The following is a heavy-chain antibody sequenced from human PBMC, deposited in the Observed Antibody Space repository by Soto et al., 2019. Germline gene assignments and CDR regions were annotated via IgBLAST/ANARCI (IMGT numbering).Heavy chain of an antibody. CDR2: IIPIIGIA. CDR3: ARDRLGYCSSTSCSDLDY. D-gene: IGHD2-2*01. V-gene: IGHV1-69*04. CDR1: GYTFTSYG. J-gene: IGHJ4*02. Sequence: SVKVSCTASGYTFTSYGISWVRHAPGQGLEWMGRIIPIIGIANYAQKFQGRVTITADKSTSTAYMELSSLRSEDTAVYYCARDRLGYCSSTSCSDLDYWGQGTLVTVSS.